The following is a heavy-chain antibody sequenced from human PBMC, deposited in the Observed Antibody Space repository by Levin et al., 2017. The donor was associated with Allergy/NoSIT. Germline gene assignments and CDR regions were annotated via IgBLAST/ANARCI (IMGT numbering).Heavy chain of an antibody. J-gene: IGHJ3*02. CDR3: ARGSGGDAFDI. CDR1: EFTFSTYW. D-gene: IGHD3-10*01. CDR2: INSDGSST. Sequence: GESLKISCAASEFTFSTYWMHWVRRAPGKGLVWVSRINSDGSSTSYADSVKGRFIISRDNAKKALFLQMNSLRAEDTALYYCARGSGGDAFDIWGQGTIVTVSS. V-gene: IGHV3-74*01.